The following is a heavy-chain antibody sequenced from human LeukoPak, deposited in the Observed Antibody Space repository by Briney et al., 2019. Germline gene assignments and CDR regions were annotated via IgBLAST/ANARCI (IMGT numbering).Heavy chain of an antibody. V-gene: IGHV3-48*01. CDR1: GFIFSSYS. CDR3: AGESQGWFDP. Sequence: PGGSLRLSCAASGFIFSSYSMNWVRQAPGKGLEWVSYISSSSSTMYYADSVKGRFTISRDNSKSTLYLQMNSLRAEDTAVYYCAGESQGWFDPWGQGTLVTVSS. J-gene: IGHJ5*02. CDR2: ISSSSSTM.